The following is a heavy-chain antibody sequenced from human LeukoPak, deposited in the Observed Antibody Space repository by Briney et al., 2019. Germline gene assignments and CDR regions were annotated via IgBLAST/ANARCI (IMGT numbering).Heavy chain of an antibody. V-gene: IGHV4-4*07. CDR2: ISTRGST. CDR3: ARGLHSIGRDTLDY. Sequence: SETLSLTCTVSGASISDYYWSWIRQPAGKGLEWIGRISTRGSTNYNPSLNSPVTMTVDTSKNQFSLNLTSVTAADTAVYYCARGLHSIGRDTLDYWGQGTLVTVSS. CDR1: GASISDYY. J-gene: IGHJ4*02. D-gene: IGHD2-21*02.